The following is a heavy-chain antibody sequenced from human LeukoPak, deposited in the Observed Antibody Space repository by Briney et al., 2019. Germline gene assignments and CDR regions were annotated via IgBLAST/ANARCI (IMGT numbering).Heavy chain of an antibody. V-gene: IGHV1-2*02. CDR3: ARDQGPHDYGDLFDY. J-gene: IGHJ4*02. Sequence: ASVKVSCKASGYTFTGYYMHWVRQAPGQGLEWMGWINPNSGGTNYAQKFQGRVTMTRDTSISTAYMELRSLRSDDTAVYYCARDQGPHDYGDLFDYWGQGTLVTVSS. CDR2: INPNSGGT. CDR1: GYTFTGYY. D-gene: IGHD4-17*01.